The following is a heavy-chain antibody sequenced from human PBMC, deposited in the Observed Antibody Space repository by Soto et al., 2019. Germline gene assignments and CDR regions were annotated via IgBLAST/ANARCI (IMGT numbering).Heavy chain of an antibody. V-gene: IGHV3-23*01. CDR3: AKGSVVAATLGTYYFDY. D-gene: IGHD2-15*01. J-gene: IGHJ4*02. CDR2: FSGGGVST. CDR1: GFSFSSYV. Sequence: PGGSLRLSCAASGFSFSSYVMSWVRQAPGKGLEWVSGFSGGGVSTYYADSVKGRFTISRDNSKNTLSLQMNSLRAEDTAVYYCAKGSVVAATLGTYYFDYWGRGTLVTVSS.